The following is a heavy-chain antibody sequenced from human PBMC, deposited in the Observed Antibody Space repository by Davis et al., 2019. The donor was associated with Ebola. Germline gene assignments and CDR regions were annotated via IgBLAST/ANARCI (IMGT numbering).Heavy chain of an antibody. J-gene: IGHJ4*02. Sequence: GESLKISCAASGFTFSSYSMNWVRQAPGKGLEWVSSISSSSSYIYYADSVKGRFTISRDNSKNTLYLQMNSLRAEDTAVYYCARDELGQLDYWGQGTLVTVSS. CDR2: ISSSSSYI. D-gene: IGHD6-13*01. V-gene: IGHV3-21*01. CDR3: ARDELGQLDY. CDR1: GFTFSSYS.